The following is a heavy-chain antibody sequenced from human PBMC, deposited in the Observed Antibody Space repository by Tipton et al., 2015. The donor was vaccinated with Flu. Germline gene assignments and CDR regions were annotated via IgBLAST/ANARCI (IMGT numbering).Heavy chain of an antibody. D-gene: IGHD6-13*01. CDR2: IYTSGST. V-gene: IGHV4-4*07. CDR1: GGPISSYY. CDR3: ARDSQQLVHRYYYYGMDV. J-gene: IGHJ6*02. Sequence: LSCTVSGGPISSYYWSWIRQPAGKGLEWIGRIYTSGSTNYNPSLKSRVTMSVDTSKNQFSLKLSSVTAADTAVYYCARDSQQLVHRYYYYGMDVWGQGTTVTVSS.